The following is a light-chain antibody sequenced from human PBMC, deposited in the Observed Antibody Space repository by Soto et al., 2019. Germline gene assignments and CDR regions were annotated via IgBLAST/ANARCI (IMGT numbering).Light chain of an antibody. CDR3: QEYHSPPFT. J-gene: IGKJ3*01. CDR2: AAS. V-gene: IGKV1-27*01. Sequence: DIQMTQSPSSVSASVGDRVTITCRASQAISIWLAWYQQKPGKAPKLLMYAASTLQSGVPSHFSGSGSGTDFTLTISSLQPEDVATYYCQEYHSPPFTFGPGTKVEMK. CDR1: QAISIW.